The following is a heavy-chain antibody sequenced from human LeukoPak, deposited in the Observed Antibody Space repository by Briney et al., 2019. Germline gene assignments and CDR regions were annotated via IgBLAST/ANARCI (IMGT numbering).Heavy chain of an antibody. D-gene: IGHD6-19*01. J-gene: IGHJ4*02. CDR3: AKAGSGY. Sequence: PGGSLRLSCAASGFTFSSYGMHWVRQAPGKGLEWVAVISYDGSNKYYADSVKGRFTISRDNSKNTLYLQMNSLRAEDTAVYYCAKAGSGYWGQGTLVTVSS. CDR1: GFTFSSYG. CDR2: ISYDGSNK. V-gene: IGHV3-30*18.